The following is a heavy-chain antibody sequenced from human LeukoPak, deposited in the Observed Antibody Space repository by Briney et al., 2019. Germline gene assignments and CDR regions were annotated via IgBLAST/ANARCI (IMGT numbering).Heavy chain of an antibody. CDR1: GYTYTNYG. J-gene: IGHJ4*02. Sequence: RASVKVSCKASGYTYTNYGISWVRQAPGQGLEWMGWISGYNGHTNYAQKLQGRVTMTTHTSTSTACMELRSLRSDDTAVYYCARDSSGYYNGVIDYWGQGTLVTVSS. V-gene: IGHV1-18*01. D-gene: IGHD3-22*01. CDR2: ISGYNGHT. CDR3: ARDSSGYYNGVIDY.